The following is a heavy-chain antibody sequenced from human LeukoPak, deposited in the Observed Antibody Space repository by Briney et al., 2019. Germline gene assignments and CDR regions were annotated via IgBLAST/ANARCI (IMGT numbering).Heavy chain of an antibody. Sequence: PGGSLRLSCAASGFTFSSYGMHWVRQAPGKGLEWVAFIRYDGSNKYYADSVKGRFTISRDNSKNTLYLRINSLRAEDTAVYFCAKESTGSTSLDYWGQGTLVTVSS. CDR1: GFTFSSYG. J-gene: IGHJ4*02. V-gene: IGHV3-30*02. D-gene: IGHD1-7*01. CDR2: IRYDGSNK. CDR3: AKESTGSTSLDY.